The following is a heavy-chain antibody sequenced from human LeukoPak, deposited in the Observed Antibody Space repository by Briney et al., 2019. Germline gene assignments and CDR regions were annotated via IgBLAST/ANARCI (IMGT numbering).Heavy chain of an antibody. V-gene: IGHV1-2*02. J-gene: IGHJ6*04. CDR3: ARALEDIVVVVAAPGPGYYGMDV. CDR2: INPNSGGT. D-gene: IGHD2-15*01. CDR1: GYTFTGYY. Sequence: ASVKVSCKASGYTFTGYYIHWVRQAPGQGLEWMGWINPNSGGTNYAQKFQGRVTMTRDTSISTAYMELSRLRSDDTAVYYCARALEDIVVVVAAPGPGYYGMDVWGKGTTVTVSS.